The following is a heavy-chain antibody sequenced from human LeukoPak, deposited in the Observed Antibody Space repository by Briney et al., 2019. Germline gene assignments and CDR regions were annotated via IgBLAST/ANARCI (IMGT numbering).Heavy chain of an antibody. Sequence: GSLRLFCAASGFTFSSYSMHWVRQAPGQGLEWVAVISYDGSNKYYADSVKGRFTISRDNSKNTLYLQMNSLRAEDTAVYYCARDPADGEEVADYWGQGTLVTVSS. CDR3: ARDPADGEEVADY. J-gene: IGHJ4*02. CDR2: ISYDGSNK. D-gene: IGHD5-12*01. CDR1: GFTFSSYS. V-gene: IGHV3-30-3*01.